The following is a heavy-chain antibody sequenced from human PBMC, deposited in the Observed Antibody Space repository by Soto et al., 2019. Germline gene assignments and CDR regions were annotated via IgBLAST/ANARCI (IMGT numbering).Heavy chain of an antibody. Sequence: GGSLRLSCAASGFTFSDYYMSWIRQAPGKGLEWVSYISSSSSYTNYADSVKGRFTISRDNAKNSLYLQMNSLRAEDTAVYYCARDLGFRNYGRPDAFDIWGQGTMVTVSS. CDR2: ISSSSSYT. V-gene: IGHV3-11*06. J-gene: IGHJ3*02. CDR3: ARDLGFRNYGRPDAFDI. D-gene: IGHD1-7*01. CDR1: GFTFSDYY.